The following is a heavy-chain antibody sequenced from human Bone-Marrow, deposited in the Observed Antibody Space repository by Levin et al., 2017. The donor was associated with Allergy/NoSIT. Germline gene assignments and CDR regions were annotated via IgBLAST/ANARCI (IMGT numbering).Heavy chain of an antibody. CDR1: GFTFSTYW. V-gene: IGHV3-7*01. CDR2: IKQDGSEK. CDR3: ARCRDGGYCSGGSGY. Sequence: GGSLRLSCAASGFTFSTYWMSWVCQAPGKGLEWVANIKQDGSEKYYVDSVKGRFTISRDNAKNSLFLQMNSLRAEDTAVYYCARCRDGGYCSGGSGYWGQGTLVTVSS. D-gene: IGHD2-15*01. J-gene: IGHJ4*02.